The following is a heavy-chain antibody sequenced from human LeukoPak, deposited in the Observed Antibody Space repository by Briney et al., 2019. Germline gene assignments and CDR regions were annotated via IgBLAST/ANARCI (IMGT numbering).Heavy chain of an antibody. J-gene: IGHJ4*02. V-gene: IGHV3-48*01. Sequence: PGGSLTLSCAASGFIFGRDSMNWVRQAPGRGLEWISYISRDSDIRYYADSVRGRFHISRDNARNSLYLQMNSLRADDTAMYYCARRSDSPEDIVVGTLEYWGQGTLVTVSS. CDR3: ARRSDSPEDIVVGTLEY. CDR1: GFIFGRDS. CDR2: ISRDSDIR. D-gene: IGHD2-2*01.